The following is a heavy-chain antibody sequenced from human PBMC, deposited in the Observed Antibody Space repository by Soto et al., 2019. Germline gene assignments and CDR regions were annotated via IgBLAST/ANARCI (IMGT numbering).Heavy chain of an antibody. CDR1: GFTFSSYA. CDR3: ARSGGYDILTGDDFAFDI. D-gene: IGHD3-9*01. V-gene: IGHV3-23*01. CDR2: ISGSGGST. J-gene: IGHJ3*02. Sequence: EVQLLESGGGLVQPGGSLRLSCAASGFTFSSYAMSWVRQAPGKGLEWVSAISGSGGSTYYADSVKGRFTISRDNSKNTLYLQMNSLRAEDTAVYYCARSGGYDILTGDDFAFDIWGQGTMVTVSS.